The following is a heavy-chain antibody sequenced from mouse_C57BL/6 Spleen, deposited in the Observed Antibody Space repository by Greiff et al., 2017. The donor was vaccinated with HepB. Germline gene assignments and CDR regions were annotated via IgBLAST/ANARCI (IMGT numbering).Heavy chain of an antibody. D-gene: IGHD2-2*01. CDR2: INYDGSST. CDR1: GFTFSDYY. V-gene: IGHV5-16*01. J-gene: IGHJ3*01. Sequence: EVKVVESEGGLVQPGSSMKLSCTASGFTFSDYYMAWVRQVPEKGLEWVANINYDGSSTYYLDSLMSRFIISRDNAKNILYLQMSSLKSEDTATYYCAREENGYPAWFAYWGQGTLVTVSA. CDR3: AREENGYPAWFAY.